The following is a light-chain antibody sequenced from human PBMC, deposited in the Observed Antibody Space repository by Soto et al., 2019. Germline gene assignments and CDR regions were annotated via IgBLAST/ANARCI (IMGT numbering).Light chain of an antibody. V-gene: IGLV1-51*01. J-gene: IGLJ3*02. CDR2: GSN. CDR3: ATWDNSLSAVL. Sequence: QSVLTQPPSVSAAPGQRITISGSGGRSNIGNNDVAWYQQLPGTAPKLLIYGSNKRLSGISDRFSGSRSGTSATLGITGLQTGDEADYYCATWDNSLSAVLFGGGTKLTVL. CDR1: RSNIGNND.